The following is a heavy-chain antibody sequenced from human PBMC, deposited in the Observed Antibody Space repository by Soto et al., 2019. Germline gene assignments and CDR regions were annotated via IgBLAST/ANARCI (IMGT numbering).Heavy chain of an antibody. Sequence: GGSLRLSCAAFGFTFSSYWMSWVRQAPGKGLEWVANIKQDGSEKYYVDSVKGRFTISRDNAKNSLYLQMNSLRAEDTAVYYCARAVSDFWSGYYTSEGDYYMDVWGKGTTVTVSS. J-gene: IGHJ6*03. CDR1: GFTFSSYW. D-gene: IGHD3-3*01. V-gene: IGHV3-7*01. CDR2: IKQDGSEK. CDR3: ARAVSDFWSGYYTSEGDYYMDV.